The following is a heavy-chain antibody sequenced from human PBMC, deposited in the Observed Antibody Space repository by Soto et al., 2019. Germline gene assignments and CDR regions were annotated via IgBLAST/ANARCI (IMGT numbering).Heavy chain of an antibody. D-gene: IGHD5-18*01. CDR3: ALGGYNYGRPFDF. CDR1: GGSISNFH. V-gene: IGHV4-59*01. Sequence: SETLSLTCNVPGGSISNFHLSWIRQPPGRGLEWIGYIYYSGNYYNPSLTSRVSVSLDKSKNQFSLHLKSVTAADTALYFCALGGYNYGRPFDFWGQGTRVTVSS. CDR2: IYYSGN. J-gene: IGHJ4*02.